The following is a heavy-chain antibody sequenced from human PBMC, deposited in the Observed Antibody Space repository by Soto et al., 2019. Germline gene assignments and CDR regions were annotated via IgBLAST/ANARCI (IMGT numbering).Heavy chain of an antibody. V-gene: IGHV1-18*01. J-gene: IGHJ6*02. Sequence: QVQLVQSGAEVKKPGASVKVSCKASGYTFTSYGISWVRQAPGQGLEWMGWISAYNGNTNYAQKLQGRVTMTTDTSTSTDYMELRSLRSDDTAVYYCARDRVTTVVTGLKYYYYGMDVWGQGTTVTVSS. D-gene: IGHD4-17*01. CDR3: ARDRVTTVVTGLKYYYYGMDV. CDR2: ISAYNGNT. CDR1: GYTFTSYG.